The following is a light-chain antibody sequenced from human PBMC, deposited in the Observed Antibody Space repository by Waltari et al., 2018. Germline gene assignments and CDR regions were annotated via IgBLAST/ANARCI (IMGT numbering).Light chain of an antibody. CDR1: RSNIGNNY. V-gene: IGLV1-51*01. J-gene: IGLJ3*02. CDR2: DNN. CDR3: GTWDSSLSAWV. Sequence: QSVLTQPPSVSAAPGQKVTISCSGSRSNIGNNYVSWYQQLPGTAPKLLIYDNNKRPSGIPDRFSGSKSGTSATVGITGLQTGDEADYYCGTWDSSLSAWVFGGGTKLTVL.